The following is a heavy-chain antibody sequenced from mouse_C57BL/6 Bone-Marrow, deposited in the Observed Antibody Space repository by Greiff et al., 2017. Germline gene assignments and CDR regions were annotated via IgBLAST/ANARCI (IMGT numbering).Heavy chain of an antibody. CDR1: GFTIKDDY. V-gene: IGHV14-4*01. Sequence: EVKLMESGAELVRPGASVKLSCAASGFTIKDDYMHWVPQRPEQGLEWIGWIAPENGATESASKFQGKATITADTSSNTAYLQLSSLTSEDTDVYYCTTYNNYGWFAYWGQGTLVTVSA. D-gene: IGHD2-5*01. J-gene: IGHJ3*01. CDR2: IAPENGAT. CDR3: TTYNNYGWFAY.